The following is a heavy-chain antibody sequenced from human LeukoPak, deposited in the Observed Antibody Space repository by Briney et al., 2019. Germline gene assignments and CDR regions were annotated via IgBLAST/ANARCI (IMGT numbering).Heavy chain of an antibody. V-gene: IGHV3-66*02. J-gene: IGHJ4*02. Sequence: GSLRLSCEASEFAVTSSHMIWVRRAPGKGPEWVSVLYSGGSTYYADSVKGRFTISRDDSRNTLYLQMNSLRPEDAAVYHCAAGQTLWNYFDFWGQGTLVTVSS. CDR2: LYSGGST. CDR3: AAGQTLWNYFDF. CDR1: EFAVTSSH. D-gene: IGHD3-10*01.